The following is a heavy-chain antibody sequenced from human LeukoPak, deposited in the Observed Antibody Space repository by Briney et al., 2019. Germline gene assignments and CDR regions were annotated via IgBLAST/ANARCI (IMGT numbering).Heavy chain of an antibody. CDR2: INHSGST. J-gene: IGHJ4*02. CDR1: GGSFSGYY. D-gene: IGHD4-17*01. CDR3: ARGWGRYGDYGFDY. Sequence: SETLSLTCAVYGGSFSGYYWSWIRQPPGKGLEWIGEINHSGSTNYNPSLKSRVTISVDTSKNQFSLKLSSVTAADAAVYYCARGWGRYGDYGFDYWGQGTLVTVSS. V-gene: IGHV4-34*01.